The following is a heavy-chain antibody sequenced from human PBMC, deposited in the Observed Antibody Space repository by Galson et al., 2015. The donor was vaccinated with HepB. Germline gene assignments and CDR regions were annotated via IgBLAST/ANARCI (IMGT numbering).Heavy chain of an antibody. D-gene: IGHD2-15*01. CDR1: GYSFTSYW. V-gene: IGHV5-10-1*01. CDR2: IDPSDSYT. Sequence: QSGAEVKKPGESLRISCKGSGYSFTSYWISWVRQMPGKGLEWMGRIDPSDSYTNYSPSFQGHVTISVDKSISTAYLQWSSLKASDTAMYYCARPISGYCSGGSCDDYWGQGTLVTVSS. J-gene: IGHJ4*02. CDR3: ARPISGYCSGGSCDDY.